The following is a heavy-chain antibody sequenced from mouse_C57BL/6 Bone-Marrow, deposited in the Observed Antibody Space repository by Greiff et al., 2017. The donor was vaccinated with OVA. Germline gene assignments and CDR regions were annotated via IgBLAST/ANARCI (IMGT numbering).Heavy chain of an antibody. CDR3: ARSEYITTADY. D-gene: IGHD1-1*01. V-gene: IGHV1-42*01. CDR1: GYSFTGYY. J-gene: IGHJ2*01. Sequence: VQLQQSGPELVKPGASVKISCKASGYSFTGYYMNWVKQSPEKSLEWIGEINPSTGGTTYNQKFKAKATLTVDKSSSTAYMQLKSLTSEDSAVYYCARSEYITTADYWGQGTTLTVSS. CDR2: INPSTGGT.